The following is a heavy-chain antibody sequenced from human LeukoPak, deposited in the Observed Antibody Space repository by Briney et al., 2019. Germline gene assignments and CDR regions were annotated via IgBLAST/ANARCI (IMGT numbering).Heavy chain of an antibody. D-gene: IGHD1-26*01. CDR2: IYYSGST. Sequence: PSETLSLTCTVSGGSISSSSYYWGWIRQPPGKGLEWIGSIYYSGSTYYNPSLKSRVTISVDTSKNQFSLKLSSVTAADTAVYYCARFCLVGAHPFDYWGQGTLVTVSS. CDR1: GGSISSSSYY. V-gene: IGHV4-39*07. CDR3: ARFCLVGAHPFDY. J-gene: IGHJ4*02.